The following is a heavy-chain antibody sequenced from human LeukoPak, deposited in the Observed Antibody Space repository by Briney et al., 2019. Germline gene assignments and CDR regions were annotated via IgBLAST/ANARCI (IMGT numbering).Heavy chain of an antibody. V-gene: IGHV3-21*01. Sequence: GGSLRVSCAASGFTFSSDSMNCVRQAPGKGLEWVSAISSSSYIYYADSVKGRFTISRDNAKNSLYLQMNSLRAEDTAVYYCAREVPVVVPAAPDDWGQGTLVTASS. CDR2: ISSSSYI. CDR1: GFTFSSDS. CDR3: AREVPVVVPAAPDD. J-gene: IGHJ4*02. D-gene: IGHD2-2*01.